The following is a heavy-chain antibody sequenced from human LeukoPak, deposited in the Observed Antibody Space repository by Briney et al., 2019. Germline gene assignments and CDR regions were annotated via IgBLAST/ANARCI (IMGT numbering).Heavy chain of an antibody. CDR3: ARLAAAGNFWFDP. D-gene: IGHD6-13*01. V-gene: IGHV4-59*01. J-gene: IGHJ5*02. CDR2: IYYSGST. CDR1: GGSISSYY. Sequence: SETLSLTCTVSGGSISSYYWSWIRQPPGKGLEWIGYIYYSGSTNYNPSLKSRVTISVDTSKNQFSLKLSSVTAEDTAVYYCARLAAAGNFWFDPWGQGTLVTVSS.